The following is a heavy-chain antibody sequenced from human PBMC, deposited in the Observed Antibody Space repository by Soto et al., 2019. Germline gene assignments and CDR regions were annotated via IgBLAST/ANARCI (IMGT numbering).Heavy chain of an antibody. Sequence: SETMSLTCTVSGGSISSYYWSWIRQPPGKGLEWIGYIYYSGSTNYNPSLKSRVTISVDTSKNQFSLKLSSVTAADTAVYYCARGLPIITMIVVVHDAFDIWGQGTMVTVSS. V-gene: IGHV4-59*01. CDR3: ARGLPIITMIVVVHDAFDI. CDR2: IYYSGST. D-gene: IGHD3-22*01. CDR1: GGSISSYY. J-gene: IGHJ3*02.